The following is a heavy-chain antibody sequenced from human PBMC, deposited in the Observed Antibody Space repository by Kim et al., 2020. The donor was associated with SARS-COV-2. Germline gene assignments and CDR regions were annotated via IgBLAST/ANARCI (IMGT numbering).Heavy chain of an antibody. Sequence: SETLSLTCTVSGGSISSYYWSWIRQPPGKGLEWIGYIYYSGSTNYNPSLKSRVTISVDTSKNQFSLKLSSVTAADTAVYYCAREADGDYTIFDYWGQGTLVTVSS. CDR2: IYYSGST. J-gene: IGHJ4*02. CDR1: GGSISSYY. CDR3: AREADGDYTIFDY. V-gene: IGHV4-59*13. D-gene: IGHD4-17*01.